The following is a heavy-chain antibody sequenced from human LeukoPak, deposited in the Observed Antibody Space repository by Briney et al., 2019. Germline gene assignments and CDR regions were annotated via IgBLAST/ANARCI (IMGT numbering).Heavy chain of an antibody. D-gene: IGHD5-18*01. CDR2: ISLSGATT. CDR1: GFTFSGYA. Sequence: AGGSLRLSCAASGFTFSGYAMSWVRQAPGEGLEWVSSISLSGATTYYADSVKGRFTISRDNSKNTLYLQMNTLRAEDTALYYCVLSGYNKILAWGYWGQGTLVTVSS. J-gene: IGHJ4*02. CDR3: VLSGYNKILAWGY. V-gene: IGHV3-23*01.